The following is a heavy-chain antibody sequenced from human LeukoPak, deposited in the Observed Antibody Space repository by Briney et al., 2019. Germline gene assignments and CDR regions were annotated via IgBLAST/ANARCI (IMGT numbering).Heavy chain of an antibody. CDR2: IGPSDSYT. J-gene: IGHJ4*02. V-gene: IGHV5-10-1*01. CDR1: GYSFTSYW. CDR3: ARHLSGGSGRHY. D-gene: IGHD6-19*01. Sequence: GESLKVSCKGSGYSFTSYWISWVRQMPGKGXXXXGRIGPSDSYTNYSPSFQGHVTISADKSISTASLQWSSLKASDTAMYYCARHLSGGSGRHYWGQGTLVTVSS.